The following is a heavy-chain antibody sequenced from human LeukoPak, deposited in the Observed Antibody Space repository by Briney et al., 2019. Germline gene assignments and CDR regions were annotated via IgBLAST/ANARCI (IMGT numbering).Heavy chain of an antibody. D-gene: IGHD1-26*01. CDR3: ARISGSLYRIYYFDY. Sequence: ASVKVSCTASGYTFTSYGISWVRQAPGQGLEWMGWISAYNGNTNYAQKLQGRVTMTTDTSTSTAYMELRSLRSDDTAVYYCARISGSLYRIYYFDYWGQGTLVTVSS. V-gene: IGHV1-18*01. CDR1: GYTFTSYG. CDR2: ISAYNGNT. J-gene: IGHJ4*02.